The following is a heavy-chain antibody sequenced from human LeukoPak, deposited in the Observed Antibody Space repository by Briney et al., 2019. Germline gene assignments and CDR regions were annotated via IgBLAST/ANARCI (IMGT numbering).Heavy chain of an antibody. CDR1: GFIFSSYS. CDR3: ARGSNYYGSGSYFENDAFDI. J-gene: IGHJ3*02. Sequence: GGSLRLSCAASGFIFSSYSMNWVRQAPGKGLEWVSSISSSSSYIYYADSVKGRFAISRDNAKNSLYLQMNSLRAEDTAVYYCARGSNYYGSGSYFENDAFDIWGQGTMVTVSS. CDR2: ISSSSSYI. V-gene: IGHV3-21*01. D-gene: IGHD3-10*01.